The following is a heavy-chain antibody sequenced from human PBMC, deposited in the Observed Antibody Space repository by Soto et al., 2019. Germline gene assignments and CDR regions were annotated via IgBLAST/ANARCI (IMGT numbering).Heavy chain of an antibody. J-gene: IGHJ6*02. CDR1: GGTFSSYA. Sequence: SVKVSCKASGGTFSSYAISWVRQAPGQGLEWMGGIIPIFGTANYAQKLQGRVTITADESTSTAYMELSSLRSEDTAVYYCARDRAHVKVVPAAMEMNYYYYGMAVWGQGTTVTVSS. CDR2: IIPIFGTA. CDR3: ARDRAHVKVVPAAMEMNYYYYGMAV. D-gene: IGHD2-2*01. V-gene: IGHV1-69*13.